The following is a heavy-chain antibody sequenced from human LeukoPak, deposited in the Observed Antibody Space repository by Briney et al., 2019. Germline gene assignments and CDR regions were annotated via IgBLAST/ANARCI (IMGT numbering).Heavy chain of an antibody. CDR2: IYSDGST. CDR1: GGSITTGSYY. Sequence: SETLSLTCTVSGGSITTGSYYWSWIGQPAGKGLEWIGRIYSDGSTNSTPPLKSRVTISVDTSKNQFSLRLTSVTAADTAKYYCARDGDYYDAFDIWGQGTMVTVSS. CDR3: ARDGDYYDAFDI. V-gene: IGHV4-61*02. J-gene: IGHJ3*02. D-gene: IGHD2-21*02.